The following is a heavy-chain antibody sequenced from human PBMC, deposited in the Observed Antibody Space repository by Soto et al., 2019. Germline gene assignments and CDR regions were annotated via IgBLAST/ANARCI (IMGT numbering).Heavy chain of an antibody. CDR2: IIPIFSRA. Sequence: ASVKVSCKASGGTFSSYAISWVRQAPGQGLEWMGGIIPIFSRANYAQKFQGRVTITADKSTSTAYMELSSLRSEDAAVYYCARGEAVAGDYYYGMDVWGQGTTVTVSS. CDR1: GGTFSSYA. CDR3: ARGEAVAGDYYYGMDV. J-gene: IGHJ6*02. V-gene: IGHV1-69*06. D-gene: IGHD6-19*01.